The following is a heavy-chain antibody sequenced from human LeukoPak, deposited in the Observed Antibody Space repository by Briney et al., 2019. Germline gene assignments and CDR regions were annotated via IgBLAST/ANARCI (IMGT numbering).Heavy chain of an antibody. CDR1: GFTFNSYW. D-gene: IGHD5-18*01. J-gene: IGHJ3*02. CDR3: AGVDAAMPDAFDI. V-gene: IGHV3-7*04. Sequence: GGSLRLSCAASGFTFNSYWMSWVRQAPGKGLEWVANIKQDGSEEYYVDSVKGRFIISRDNARNALYLQMNSLRAEDTAVYYCAGVDAAMPDAFDIWGQGTTVTVSS. CDR2: IKQDGSEE.